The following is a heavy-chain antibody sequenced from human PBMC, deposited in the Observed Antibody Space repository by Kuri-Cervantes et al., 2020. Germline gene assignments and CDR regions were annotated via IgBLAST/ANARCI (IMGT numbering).Heavy chain of an antibody. J-gene: IGHJ4*02. V-gene: IGHV1-2*02. CDR1: GYTFTGYY. CDR2: INPNSGGT. Sequence: ASVKVSCKASGYTFTGYYMHWVRQAPGQGLEWMGWINPNSGGTNYAQKFQGRVTMTRDTSISTAYMELSRLRSDDTAVYYCARGHHLSYDSSGLTQNYYFDYWGQGTLVTVSS. CDR3: ARGHHLSYDSSGLTQNYYFDY. D-gene: IGHD3-22*01.